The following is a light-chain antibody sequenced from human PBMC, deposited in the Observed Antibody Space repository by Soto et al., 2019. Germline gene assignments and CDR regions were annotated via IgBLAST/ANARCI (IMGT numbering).Light chain of an antibody. CDR3: QQYIRWPLT. CDR1: QSVSSN. Sequence: EIVMTQSPATLSVSPGERATLSCRASQSVSSNLAWYQQKPGQAPSLLIYGASTRATGTPARFSGSGSGTDFTLTISSLQSEDFAVYYCQQYIRWPLTFGGG. CDR2: GAS. J-gene: IGKJ4*01. V-gene: IGKV3-15*01.